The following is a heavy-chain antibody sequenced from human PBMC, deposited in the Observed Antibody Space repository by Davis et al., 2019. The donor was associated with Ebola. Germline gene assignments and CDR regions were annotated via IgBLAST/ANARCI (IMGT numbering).Heavy chain of an antibody. Sequence: GGSLRLSCKGLGYSFTSYWIGWVRQMPGKVMEWLGLIYPGDSDTRYSPSFQVQVTISADKSISNAYLQWSSLKASDTAMYYCATLRRTVTGMDDSFDIWGQGTMVTVSA. D-gene: IGHD4-11*01. CDR2: IYPGDSDT. J-gene: IGHJ3*02. V-gene: IGHV5-51*01. CDR3: ATLRRTVTGMDDSFDI. CDR1: GYSFTSYW.